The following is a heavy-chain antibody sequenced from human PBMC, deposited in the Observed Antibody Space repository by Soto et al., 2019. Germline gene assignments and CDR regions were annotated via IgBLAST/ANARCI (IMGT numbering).Heavy chain of an antibody. V-gene: IGHV3-66*01. D-gene: IGHD2-15*01. J-gene: IGHJ3*02. CDR1: GFTVSSNY. Sequence: GESLKISCAASGFTVSSNYMSWVRQAPGKGLEWVSVIYSGGSTYYADSVKGRFTISRDNSKNPLYLQMNSLRAEDTAVYYCARDGIEAEGYCSGGSCYSGLAFDIWGQGTMVTVSS. CDR2: IYSGGST. CDR3: ARDGIEAEGYCSGGSCYSGLAFDI.